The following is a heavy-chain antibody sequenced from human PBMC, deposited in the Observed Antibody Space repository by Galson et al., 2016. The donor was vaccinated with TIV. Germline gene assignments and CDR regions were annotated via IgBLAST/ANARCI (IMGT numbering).Heavy chain of an antibody. CDR2: MNPNSGNT. J-gene: IGHJ6*02. V-gene: IGHV1-8*02. CDR3: ARDRRYCGNECFLYYYYGMDV. D-gene: IGHD2-21*01. CDR1: GYTFTSYD. Sequence: SVKVSCKASGYTFTSYDINWVRQATGQGLEWMGWMNPNSGNTGYAQKFRGRVTMTRNTSVRTAYMELSSLRSEDTAVYYCARDRRYCGNECFLYYYYGMDVWGQGTTVTVSS.